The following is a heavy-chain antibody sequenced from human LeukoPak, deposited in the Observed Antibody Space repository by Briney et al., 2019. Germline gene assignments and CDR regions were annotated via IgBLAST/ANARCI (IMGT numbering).Heavy chain of an antibody. V-gene: IGHV3-30*02. CDR1: GFTFSSYS. D-gene: IGHD3-10*01. J-gene: IGHJ4*02. CDR3: AKGSLYGSGSPFDY. Sequence: GGSLRLSCAASGFTFSSYSMNWVRQAPGKGLEWVAFIRYDGSNKNYADSVKGRFTISRDNSKNTLYLQMNSLRAEDTAVYYCAKGSLYGSGSPFDYWGQGTLVTVSS. CDR2: IRYDGSNK.